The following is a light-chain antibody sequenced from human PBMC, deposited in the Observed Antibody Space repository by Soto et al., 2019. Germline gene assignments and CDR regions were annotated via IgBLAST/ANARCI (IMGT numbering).Light chain of an antibody. Sequence: EISMTQFPAILSASPGEGATLSCRAAQDVTTNFAWYQLRRGQPPRLLIYDISTRATGVPARFSGSGSGTEFTLTISGLQSEDFALYLCQQYNNCPFSFGPGTRLEIK. CDR2: DIS. CDR1: QDVTTN. V-gene: IGKV3-15*01. J-gene: IGKJ5*01. CDR3: QQYNNCPFS.